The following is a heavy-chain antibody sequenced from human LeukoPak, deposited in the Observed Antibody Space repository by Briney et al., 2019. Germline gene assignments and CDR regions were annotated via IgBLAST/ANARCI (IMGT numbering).Heavy chain of an antibody. CDR2: MNPNSGNT. D-gene: IGHD3-3*01. CDR3: ARGSSDTPLLRFLEWLSNYYYMDV. V-gene: IGHV1-8*01. J-gene: IGHJ6*03. Sequence: ASVKVSCKSSGYTFSSYDINWVRQATGQGLEWMGWMNPNSGNTGYAQKFQGRVTMTRNTSISTAYMELSSLRSEDTAVYYCARGSSDTPLLRFLEWLSNYYYMDVWGKGTTVTVSS. CDR1: GYTFSSYD.